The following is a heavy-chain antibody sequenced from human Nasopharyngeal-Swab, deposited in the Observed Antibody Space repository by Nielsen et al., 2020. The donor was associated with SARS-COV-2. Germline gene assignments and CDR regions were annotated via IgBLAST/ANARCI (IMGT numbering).Heavy chain of an antibody. CDR3: ARPRGSGWYREAFDI. CDR2: IYYSGST. V-gene: IGHV4-39*01. J-gene: IGHJ3*02. D-gene: IGHD6-19*01. Sequence: WIRQPPGKGLEWIGSIYYSGSTYYKPSLKSRVTISVDTSKNQFSLKLSSVTAADTAVYYCARPRGSGWYREAFDIWGQGTMVTVSS.